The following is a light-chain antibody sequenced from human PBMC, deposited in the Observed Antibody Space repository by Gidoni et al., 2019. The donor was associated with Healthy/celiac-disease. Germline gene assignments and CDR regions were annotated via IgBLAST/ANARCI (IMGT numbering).Light chain of an antibody. J-gene: IGKJ3*01. CDR3: QQSYSTPFT. Sequence: DIQMTQSPSSLSASVGDRVTIPCRASQSISSYLNWYQQKPGKAPKLLIYAASSLQSGVPSRFSGRGSGTDFTLTISSLQPEDFATYYCQQSYSTPFTCGPGTKVDIK. V-gene: IGKV1-39*01. CDR2: AAS. CDR1: QSISSY.